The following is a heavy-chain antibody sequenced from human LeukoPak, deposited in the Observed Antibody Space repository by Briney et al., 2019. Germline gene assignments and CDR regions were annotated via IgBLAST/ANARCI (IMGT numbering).Heavy chain of an antibody. V-gene: IGHV3-30*18. CDR3: AKDGSILTGYYSLDY. CDR2: ISYDGSNK. D-gene: IGHD3-9*01. J-gene: IGHJ4*02. Sequence: PGRSLRLSCAASGFTFSSYGMHWVRQAPGKGLEWVAVISYDGSNKYYADSVKGRFTISRDNSKNTLYLQMNSLRAEDTAVYYCAKDGSILTGYYSLDYWGQGTLVTVSS. CDR1: GFTFSSYG.